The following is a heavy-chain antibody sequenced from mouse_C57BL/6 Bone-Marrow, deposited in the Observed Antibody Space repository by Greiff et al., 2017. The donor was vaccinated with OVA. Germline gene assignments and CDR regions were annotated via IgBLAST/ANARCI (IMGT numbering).Heavy chain of an antibody. CDR2: ISDGGSYT. J-gene: IGHJ3*01. CDR3: ARGRDDGGFAY. CDR1: GFTFSSYA. Sequence: EVQRVESGGGLVKPGGSLKLSCAASGFTFSSYAMSWVRQTPEKRLEWVATISDGGSYTYYPANVKGRFTISRDNAKNNLYLQMSHLKSEDTAMYYCARGRDDGGFAYWGQGTLVTVSA. V-gene: IGHV5-4*01.